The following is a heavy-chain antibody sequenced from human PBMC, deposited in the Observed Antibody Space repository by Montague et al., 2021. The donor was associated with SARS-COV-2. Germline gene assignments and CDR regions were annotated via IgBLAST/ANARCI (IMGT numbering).Heavy chain of an antibody. CDR2: IYYSAST. CDR3: ARRLTRREPPFDP. V-gene: IGHV4-39*01. CDR1: GDSIRSATYY. J-gene: IGHJ5*02. D-gene: IGHD1-14*01. Sequence: SETLSLTCDVSGDSIRSATYYWVWIRQPPGMGLEWIGNIYYSASTMYNPSLKRRVTMSVDTSKNQFSLHLIPVTDADTAVYYCARRLTRREPPFDPWGQGTLVIVSS.